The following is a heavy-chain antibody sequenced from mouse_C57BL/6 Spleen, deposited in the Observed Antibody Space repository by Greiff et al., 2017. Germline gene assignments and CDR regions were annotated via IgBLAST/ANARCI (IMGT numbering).Heavy chain of an antibody. Sequence: VQLQQSGAELVKPGASVKISCKASGYAFSSYWMNWVKQRPGKGLEWIGQIYPGDGDTNYNGKFKGKATLTADKSSSTAYMQLSSLTSEDSAVYFCARKSNSYWYFDVWGTGTTVTVSS. CDR2: IYPGDGDT. D-gene: IGHD2-5*01. CDR1: GYAFSSYW. V-gene: IGHV1-80*01. J-gene: IGHJ1*03. CDR3: ARKSNSYWYFDV.